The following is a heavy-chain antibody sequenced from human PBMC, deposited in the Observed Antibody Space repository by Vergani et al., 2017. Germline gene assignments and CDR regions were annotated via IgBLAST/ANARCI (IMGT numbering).Heavy chain of an antibody. Sequence: EVQLVQSGAEVKKPGATMKISCQVSGYTFTDHYMHWVKQAPGKGLEWMGRVDPEDGETIYAEKFKGRVTIAADTSTDTAHFELSSLRSQDTAVYYCATPQTVTTGGMEVWGQGTTVIVSS. D-gene: IGHD4-17*01. CDR2: VDPEDGET. CDR1: GYTFTDHY. CDR3: ATPQTVTTGGMEV. V-gene: IGHV1-69-2*01. J-gene: IGHJ6*02.